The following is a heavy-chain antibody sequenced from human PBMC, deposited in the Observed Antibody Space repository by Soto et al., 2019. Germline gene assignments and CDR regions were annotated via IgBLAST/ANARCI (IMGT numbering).Heavy chain of an antibody. Sequence: QVQLVQSGAEVKTPGSSGKVSCKASGGTFSSYAISWVRQAPGQGLEWMGGIIPISGTANYAQKFQGRVTITADESTSTAYMELSSLRSEDTAVYYCARSQGSSTSLEIYYYYYYGMDVWGQGTTVTVSS. D-gene: IGHD2-2*01. CDR2: IIPISGTA. CDR1: GGTFSSYA. J-gene: IGHJ6*02. CDR3: ARSQGSSTSLEIYYYYYYGMDV. V-gene: IGHV1-69*01.